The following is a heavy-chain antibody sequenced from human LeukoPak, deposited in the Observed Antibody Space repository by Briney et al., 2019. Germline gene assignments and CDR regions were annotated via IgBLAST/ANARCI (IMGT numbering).Heavy chain of an antibody. CDR3: ARVGTGYYDSSGYYNEYYFDY. Sequence: SVKVSCKASGGTFSSYAISWVRQAPGQGLEWMGGIIPVFGTANYAQKFQGRVTITADESTSTAYMELSSLRSEDTAVYYCARVGTGYYDSSGYYNEYYFDYWGQGTLVTVSS. CDR2: IIPVFGTA. D-gene: IGHD3-22*01. CDR1: GGTFSSYA. V-gene: IGHV1-69*13. J-gene: IGHJ4*02.